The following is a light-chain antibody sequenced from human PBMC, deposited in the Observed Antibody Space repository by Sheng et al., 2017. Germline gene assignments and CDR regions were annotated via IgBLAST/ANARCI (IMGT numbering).Light chain of an antibody. Sequence: EIVMTQSPATLSVSPGERATLSCRASQSVSSYLAWYQQRPGQAPRLLIYGASTRATGIPARFSGSGSGTDFTLTISSLQSEDFAVYYCQQYNDWLRTFGQGTKVEIK. CDR2: GAS. J-gene: IGKJ1*01. CDR1: QSVSSY. V-gene: IGKV3-15*01. CDR3: QQYNDWLRT.